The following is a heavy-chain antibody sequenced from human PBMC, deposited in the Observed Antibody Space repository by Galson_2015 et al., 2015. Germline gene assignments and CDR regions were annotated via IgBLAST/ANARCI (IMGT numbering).Heavy chain of an antibody. CDR2: IGGSGGST. V-gene: IGHV3-23*01. CDR3: AKGGEPSHYYYMDV. J-gene: IGHJ6*03. D-gene: IGHD1-14*01. CDR1: GFTFSSYA. Sequence: SLRLPCAASGFTFSSYAMSWVRQAPGKGLEWVSAIGGSGGSTYYADSVKGRFTISRDNSKNTLFLQMNSLRAEDTAVYYCAKGGEPSHYYYMDVWGKGTTVTVSS.